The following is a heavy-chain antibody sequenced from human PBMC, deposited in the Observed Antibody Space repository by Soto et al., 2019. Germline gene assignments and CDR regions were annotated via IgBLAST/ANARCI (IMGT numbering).Heavy chain of an antibody. V-gene: IGHV4-34*01. CDR3: ARLGYLATMIVVVLYAFDI. D-gene: IGHD3-22*01. CDR1: GGSFSGYY. Sequence: SETLSLTCAVYGGSFSGYYWSWIRQPPGKGLEWIGEINHSGSTNYNPSLKSRVTISVDTSKNQFSLKLSSVTAADTAVYYCARLGYLATMIVVVLYAFDIWGQGTMVTVSS. CDR2: INHSGST. J-gene: IGHJ3*02.